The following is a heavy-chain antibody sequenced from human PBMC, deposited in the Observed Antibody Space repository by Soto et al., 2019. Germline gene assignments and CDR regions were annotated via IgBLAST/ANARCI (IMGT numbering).Heavy chain of an antibody. V-gene: IGHV4-34*01. J-gene: IGHJ6*02. CDR1: GGSFSGYY. D-gene: IGHD3-3*01. CDR3: ARARPYYDFWSGYYSSYYYYGMDV. CDR2: INHSGST. Sequence: QVQLQQWGAGLLKPSETLSLTCAVYGGSFSGYYWSWIRQPPGKGLEWIGEINHSGSTNYNPSLKSRVTISVDTSKNQFSLKLSSATAADTAVYYCARARPYYDFWSGYYSSYYYYGMDVWGQGTTVTVSS.